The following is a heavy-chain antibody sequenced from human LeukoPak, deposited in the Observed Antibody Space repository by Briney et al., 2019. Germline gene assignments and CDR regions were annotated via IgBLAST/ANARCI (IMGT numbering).Heavy chain of an antibody. J-gene: IGHJ4*02. D-gene: IGHD3-16*01. CDR2: IRHDGSIK. Sequence: GGSLRLSCAASGFIFSTYGMYWVRQAPGKGLEWVAFIRHDGSIKNYADSVKGRSTISRDNSKNTLYLQMNSLRAEDTAVYYCAKDSLADIDYSGQGTLVTVSS. CDR3: AKDSLADIDY. V-gene: IGHV3-30*02. CDR1: GFIFSTYG.